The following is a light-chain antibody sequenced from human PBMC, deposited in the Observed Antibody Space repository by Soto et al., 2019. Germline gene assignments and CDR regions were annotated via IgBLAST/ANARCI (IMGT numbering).Light chain of an antibody. V-gene: IGKV1-12*01. CDR3: QQAKSFPWT. CDR1: QGISSW. CDR2: AAS. J-gene: IGKJ1*01. Sequence: DIQMTQSPSSVSASVGDRVTITCRASQGISSWLAWYQQKPGKAPNLRIYAASSLQSGVHSRFVDSGSATDFTLTISSLQPEDVATYYCQQAKSFPWTFGQGTKVEIK.